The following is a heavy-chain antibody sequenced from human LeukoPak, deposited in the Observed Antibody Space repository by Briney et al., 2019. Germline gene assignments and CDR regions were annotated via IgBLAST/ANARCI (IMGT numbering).Heavy chain of an antibody. CDR3: ANAQDIAVAGTDY. Sequence: PGGSLRLSCAASGFTFSTYAMSWVRQAPGKGLQWVSSISGSGDTTYYADSVKGRFTISRDNSRNTLYLQMNSLRAEDTALYYCANAQDIAVAGTDYWGQGTLVTVSS. CDR1: GFTFSTYA. V-gene: IGHV3-23*01. D-gene: IGHD6-19*01. CDR2: ISGSGDTT. J-gene: IGHJ4*02.